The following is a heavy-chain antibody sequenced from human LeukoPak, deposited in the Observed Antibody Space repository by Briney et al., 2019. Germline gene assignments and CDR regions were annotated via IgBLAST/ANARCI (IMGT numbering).Heavy chain of an antibody. CDR1: GGSISSGDYY. Sequence: PSQTLSLTCTVSGGSISSGDYYWSWIRQPPGKGLEWIGYIYYSGSTYYNPSLKSRVTISVDTSKNQFSLKLSSVTAADTAVYYCARGPGSSSSWDYYYYYMDVWGKGTTVTLSS. CDR2: IYYSGST. J-gene: IGHJ6*03. V-gene: IGHV4-30-4*08. D-gene: IGHD6-6*01. CDR3: ARGPGSSSSWDYYYYYMDV.